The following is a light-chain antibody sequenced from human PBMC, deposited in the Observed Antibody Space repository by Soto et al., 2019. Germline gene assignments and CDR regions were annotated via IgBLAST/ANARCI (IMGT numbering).Light chain of an antibody. J-gene: IGKJ1*01. CDR2: EAS. CDR3: QQYGGSPWT. CDR1: QSISSSY. V-gene: IGKV3-20*01. Sequence: EIVLTQSPGTLSLSPGERATLSCRASQSISSSYLAWYQQKPGQAPRLLIYEASSRATGIPDRFSGSGSGTDLTLTISRLEPEDFAVYYCQQYGGSPWTFGQGTKVEIK.